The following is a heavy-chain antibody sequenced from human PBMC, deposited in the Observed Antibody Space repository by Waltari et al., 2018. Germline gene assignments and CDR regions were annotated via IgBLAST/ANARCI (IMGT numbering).Heavy chain of an antibody. CDR1: EYNFGSYW. CDR2: ISPGDPDT. Sequence: EVQLVQSGAEVKEPGESLRISCKGSEYNFGSYWIAWVRQMPGKGLEWMGIISPGDPDTRYSPSIEGQVTMSADKSINTAYLQWSSLKATDTATYYCARDRTIRGVDYYDHWGQGTQVTVSS. CDR3: ARDRTIRGVDYYDH. V-gene: IGHV5-51*01. J-gene: IGHJ4*02. D-gene: IGHD3-10*01.